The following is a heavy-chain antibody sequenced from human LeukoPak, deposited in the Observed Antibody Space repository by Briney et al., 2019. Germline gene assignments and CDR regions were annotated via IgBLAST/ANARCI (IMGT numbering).Heavy chain of an antibody. J-gene: IGHJ4*02. CDR3: ARVREAETNPCPAH. CDR1: GPSISSGDYY. Sequence: SHTLSLTFTVSGPSISSGDYYSGWIRQPPGNGLELIGYVYHSGTTYYNPSLRSRVTISVDRSENQFSLKLSSVTAADTAVYYCARVREAETNPCPAHWGQGTLVTVSS. CDR2: VYHSGTT. D-gene: IGHD1-14*01. V-gene: IGHV4-30-2*01.